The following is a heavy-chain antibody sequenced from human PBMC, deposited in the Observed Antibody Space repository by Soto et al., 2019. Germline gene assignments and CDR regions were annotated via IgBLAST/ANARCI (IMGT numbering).Heavy chain of an antibody. CDR2: INHSGST. CDR3: ARLEGLATISYYFDF. D-gene: IGHD3-9*01. V-gene: IGHV4-34*01. Sequence: ETLSLTGAVYGGSFSRYYWTCIRQPPGQGLEWIGEINHSGSTNYNPSLKSRVTISIDTSKNQFSLKLNSVTAADSAVYFCARLEGLATISYYFDFWGPGALVTVSS. CDR1: GGSFSRYY. J-gene: IGHJ4*02.